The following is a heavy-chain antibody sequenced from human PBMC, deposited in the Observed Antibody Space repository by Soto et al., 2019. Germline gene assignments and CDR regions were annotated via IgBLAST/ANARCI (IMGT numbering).Heavy chain of an antibody. D-gene: IGHD2-15*01. CDR1: GGSISSYY. J-gene: IGHJ4*02. V-gene: IGHV4-59*01. Sequence: PSETLSLTCTVSGGSISSYYWSWIRQPPGKGLEWIRYIYYSGSTNYNPSLKSRVTISVDTSKNQFSLKLSSVTAADTAVYYCARVGNCSGGSCYRREFDYWGQGTLVTVSS. CDR2: IYYSGST. CDR3: ARVGNCSGGSCYRREFDY.